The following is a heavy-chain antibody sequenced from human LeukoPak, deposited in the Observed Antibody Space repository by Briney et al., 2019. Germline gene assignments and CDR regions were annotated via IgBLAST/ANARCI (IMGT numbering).Heavy chain of an antibody. CDR1: GFTFSDQH. Sequence: GGSLRLSCEASGFTFSDQHMVWIRQPPGKGLEWVSWISTDSAFTHYLASAQGRFSISRDNAKNSVYLHMHSLRAEDTAVYYCATDEPEVRKFDWWGQGTLVTVSP. D-gene: IGHD1-14*01. J-gene: IGHJ5*01. CDR3: ATDEPEVRKFDW. CDR2: ISTDSAFT. V-gene: IGHV3-11*06.